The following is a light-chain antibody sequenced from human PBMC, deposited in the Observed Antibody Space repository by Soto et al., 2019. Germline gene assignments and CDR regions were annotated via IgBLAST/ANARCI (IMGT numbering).Light chain of an antibody. CDR3: QHYNSYSEA. Sequence: DIQMTQSPSTLSGSVGDRVTITCRASQTISSWLAWYQQKPGKAPKLLIYKASTLKSGVPSRFSGSGSGTEFTLTISSLQPDDFATYYRQHYNSYSEAFGQGTKVQRK. CDR2: KAS. CDR1: QTISSW. V-gene: IGKV1-5*03. J-gene: IGKJ1*01.